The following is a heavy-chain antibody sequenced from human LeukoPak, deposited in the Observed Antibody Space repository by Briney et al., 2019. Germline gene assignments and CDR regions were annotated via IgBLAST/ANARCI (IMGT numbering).Heavy chain of an antibody. Sequence: SETLSLTCTVSGGSISFDSYWGWIRQPPGKGLEWIGQIHYTGKPDYNPSLKSRITISVDTSKNQVSLQVSSVTAADSAIYYCARFGVDYDMDVWGHGTTVTVFS. CDR1: GGSISFDSY. CDR2: IHYTGKP. J-gene: IGHJ6*02. V-gene: IGHV4-59*13. D-gene: IGHD3-16*01. CDR3: ARFGVDYDMDV.